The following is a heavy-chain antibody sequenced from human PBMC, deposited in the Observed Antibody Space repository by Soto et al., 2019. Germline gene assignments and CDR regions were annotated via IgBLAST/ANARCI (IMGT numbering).Heavy chain of an antibody. CDR3: AKGATGV. J-gene: IGHJ4*02. Sequence: PGGSLRLSCAASGFTFSSYGMHWVRQAPGKGLEWVAVISYDGSNKYYADSVEGRFTISRDNSKNTLYLQMNSLRAEDTAVYYCAKGATGVWGQGTLVTVSS. V-gene: IGHV3-30*18. CDR1: GFTFSSYG. CDR2: ISYDGSNK.